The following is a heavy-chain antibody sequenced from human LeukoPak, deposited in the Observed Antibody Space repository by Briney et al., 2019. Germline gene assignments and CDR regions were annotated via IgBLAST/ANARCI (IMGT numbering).Heavy chain of an antibody. J-gene: IGHJ4*02. Sequence: PGGSLRLSCAASGFTFSSYSMNWVRQAPGKGLEWVSSISSSSYIYYADSVKGRFTISRDNAKNSLYLQMNSLRAEDTAVYYCARDFYDLTYYYDSSGPGYWGQGTLVTVSS. CDR3: ARDFYDLTYYYDSSGPGY. CDR1: GFTFSSYS. CDR2: ISSSSYI. D-gene: IGHD3-22*01. V-gene: IGHV3-21*01.